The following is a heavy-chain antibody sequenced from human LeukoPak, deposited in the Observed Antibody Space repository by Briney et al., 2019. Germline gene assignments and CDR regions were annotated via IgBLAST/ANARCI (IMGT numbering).Heavy chain of an antibody. Sequence: ASVKVSCKASGGTFSSYAISWVRQAPGQGLEWMGGIIPIFGTANHAQKFQGRVTITADESTSTAYMELGSLRSEDTAVYYCARRGPGLYSGYDLYFDYWGQGTLVTVSS. D-gene: IGHD5-12*01. CDR3: ARRGPGLYSGYDLYFDY. J-gene: IGHJ4*02. V-gene: IGHV1-69*01. CDR2: IIPIFGTA. CDR1: GGTFSSYA.